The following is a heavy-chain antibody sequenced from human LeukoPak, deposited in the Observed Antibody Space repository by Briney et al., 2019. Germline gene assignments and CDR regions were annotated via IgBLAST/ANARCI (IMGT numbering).Heavy chain of an antibody. Sequence: SETLSLTCTVSGGSISSSSYYWGWIRQPPGKGLEWIGSIYYSGSTYYNPSLKSRVTISVDTSKNQFSLKLSSVTAADTAVYYCATSGPIYYGSGSYYNYFDYWGQGTLVTVSS. CDR1: GGSISSSSYY. D-gene: IGHD3-10*01. J-gene: IGHJ4*02. CDR3: ATSGPIYYGSGSYYNYFDY. CDR2: IYYSGST. V-gene: IGHV4-39*07.